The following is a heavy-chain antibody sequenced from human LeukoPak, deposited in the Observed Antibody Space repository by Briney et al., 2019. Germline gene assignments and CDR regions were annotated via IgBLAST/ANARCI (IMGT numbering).Heavy chain of an antibody. J-gene: IGHJ4*02. CDR1: GGSISGTNW. CDR2: ISLAGQT. V-gene: IGHV4-4*02. Sequence: SGTLSLTCGVSGGSISGTNWWSWVRQPPGQGLEWIGEISLAGQTNYNPSLNGRVTMSLDKSSNQLSLHLTYVTAADTATYFCSRESGPFSPFGYWGQGTLVIVSS. D-gene: IGHD1-26*01. CDR3: SRESGPFSPFGY.